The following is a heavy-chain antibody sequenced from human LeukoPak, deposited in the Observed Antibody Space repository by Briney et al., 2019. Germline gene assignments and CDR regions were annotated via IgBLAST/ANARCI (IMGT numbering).Heavy chain of an antibody. Sequence: GGSLRLSCAASGFTFSSYGMHWVRQAPGKGLEWVAVISYDGSNKYYADSVKGRFTISRDNSKNTLYLQMNSLRAEDTAVYYCARDQGGGSHRHAFDIWGQGTMVTASS. D-gene: IGHD3-16*01. J-gene: IGHJ3*02. CDR3: ARDQGGGSHRHAFDI. V-gene: IGHV3-30*03. CDR2: ISYDGSNK. CDR1: GFTFSSYG.